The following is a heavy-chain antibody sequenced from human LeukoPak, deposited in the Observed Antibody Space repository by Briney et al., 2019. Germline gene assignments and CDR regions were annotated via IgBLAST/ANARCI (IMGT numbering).Heavy chain of an antibody. Sequence: GGSLRLSCAASGFSFSSYAMHWVRQAPGKGLEWVAVISYDGSNKYYADSVKGRFTISRDNAKNSLYLQMNSLRAEDTAVYYCAGGYSSSWYYFDYWGQGTLVTVSS. J-gene: IGHJ4*02. CDR2: ISYDGSNK. V-gene: IGHV3-30*04. CDR3: AGGYSSSWYYFDY. D-gene: IGHD6-13*01. CDR1: GFSFSSYA.